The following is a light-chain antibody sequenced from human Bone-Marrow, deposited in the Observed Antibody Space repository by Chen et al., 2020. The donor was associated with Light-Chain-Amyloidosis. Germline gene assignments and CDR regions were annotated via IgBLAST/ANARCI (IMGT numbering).Light chain of an antibody. Sequence: SLDLTQPPAVSVSPGQTARITCSGDTLPMQYTYWYQRKPGQAPQLVIYKDSQRPSGIHERFSGSSSGTIVTLTISGVQAEDEADYYCQSADSSDTYVIFGGGTKLTVL. CDR1: TLPMQY. J-gene: IGLJ2*01. CDR2: KDS. CDR3: QSADSSDTYVI. V-gene: IGLV3-25*03.